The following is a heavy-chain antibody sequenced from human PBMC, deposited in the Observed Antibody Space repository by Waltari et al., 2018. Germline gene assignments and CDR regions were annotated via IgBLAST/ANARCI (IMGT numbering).Heavy chain of an antibody. CDR2: IRYDGSNK. CDR1: GFTFSSYG. V-gene: IGHV3-30*02. Sequence: QVQLVESGGGVVQPGGSLRLSCAASGFTFSSYGMHWARQAPGKGLEWVAFIRYDGSNKYYADSVKGRFTIARDNSKNTLYLQMNSLRAEDTAVYYCASAGILTAASHYYMDVWGKGTTVTISS. D-gene: IGHD3-9*01. CDR3: ASAGILTAASHYYMDV. J-gene: IGHJ6*03.